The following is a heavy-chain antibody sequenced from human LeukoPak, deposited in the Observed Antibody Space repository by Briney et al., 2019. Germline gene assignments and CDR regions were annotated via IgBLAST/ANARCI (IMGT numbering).Heavy chain of an antibody. D-gene: IGHD1-26*01. CDR3: AKGNSGSYGGYDC. J-gene: IGHJ4*02. V-gene: IGHV3-21*04. CDR1: GFTFSPYN. Sequence: GGSLRLSCAASGFTFSPYNMNWVRQAPGKGLEWVSAISSSSSYIYYADSVKGRFTISRDNAKNTLYLQMNSLRAEDTAVYYCAKGNSGSYGGYDCWGQGTLVTVSS. CDR2: ISSSSSYI.